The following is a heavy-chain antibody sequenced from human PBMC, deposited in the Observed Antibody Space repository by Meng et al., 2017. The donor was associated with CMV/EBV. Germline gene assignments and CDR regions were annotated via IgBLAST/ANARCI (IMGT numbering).Heavy chain of an antibody. CDR1: GGSISSYY. CDR3: ARDSYSSSWYYFDS. Sequence: ESLTLSCTVYGGSISSYYWSWIRQPPEKGLEWVGYVYYSGTTNYNPSLKSRVTISVDPSKNQFSLKLSSVTAADTAVYYCARDSYSSSWYYFDSWGQGMQVTVSS. V-gene: IGHV4-59*01. D-gene: IGHD6-13*01. CDR2: VYYSGTT. J-gene: IGHJ4*02.